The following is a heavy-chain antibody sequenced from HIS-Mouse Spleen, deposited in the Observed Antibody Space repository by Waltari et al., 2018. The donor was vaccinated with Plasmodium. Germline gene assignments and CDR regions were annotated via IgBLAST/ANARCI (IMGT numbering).Heavy chain of an antibody. V-gene: IGHV4-34*01. CDR3: ASSGSGSYYY. J-gene: IGHJ4*02. D-gene: IGHD3-10*01. Sequence: QVQLQQWGAGLLKPSETLSLTCAVYGGSFSGYYWIWIRTPPGKGLEWIGEINHSGSTNYNPSLKSRVTISVDTSKNQFSLKLSSVTAADTAVYYCASSGSGSYYYWGQGTLVTVSS. CDR2: INHSGST. CDR1: GGSFSGYY.